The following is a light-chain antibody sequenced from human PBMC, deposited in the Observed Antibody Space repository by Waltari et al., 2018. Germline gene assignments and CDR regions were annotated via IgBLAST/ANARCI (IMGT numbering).Light chain of an antibody. V-gene: IGLV3-1*01. CDR2: EDN. CDR1: PLGHNY. Sequence: SYESIQTPSVSVSPGQTANIARPGKPLGHNYVSWYRQKPGKSPVLIIYEDNKRPSGIPERISGSNSGNAATLTISDTQAMDEADYYCQAWDRNTVVFGGGTELTGL. J-gene: IGLJ3*02. CDR3: QAWDRNTVV.